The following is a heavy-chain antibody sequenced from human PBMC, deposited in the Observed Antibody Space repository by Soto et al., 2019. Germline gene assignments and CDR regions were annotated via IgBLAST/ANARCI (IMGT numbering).Heavy chain of an antibody. CDR1: GFTFSNYG. J-gene: IGHJ1*01. Sequence: GGSLRLSCAASGFTFSNYGMHWVRQAPGKGLEWVAIIWYDGSNKYFADSVKGRFTISRDNSKNTLYLQMNSLRADDTAVYYCAKEDNYYDSSGYYLEYFHHWGQGTLVTVSS. D-gene: IGHD3-22*01. CDR2: IWYDGSNK. CDR3: AKEDNYYDSSGYYLEYFHH. V-gene: IGHV3-33*06.